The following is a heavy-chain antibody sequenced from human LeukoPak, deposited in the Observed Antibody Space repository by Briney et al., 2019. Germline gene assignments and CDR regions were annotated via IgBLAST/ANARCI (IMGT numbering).Heavy chain of an antibody. CDR2: ISSNGGST. J-gene: IGHJ4*02. D-gene: IGHD3-3*01. Sequence: SGGSLRLSCAASGFTFSSYAMHWVRQAPGKGLEYVSAISSNGGSTYYANSVKGRFTISRDNSKNTLYLQMGSLRAEDMAVYYCASSPRSALYYDFWSGLDYRGQGTLVTVSS. CDR3: ASSPRSALYYDFWSGLDY. CDR1: GFTFSSYA. V-gene: IGHV3-64*01.